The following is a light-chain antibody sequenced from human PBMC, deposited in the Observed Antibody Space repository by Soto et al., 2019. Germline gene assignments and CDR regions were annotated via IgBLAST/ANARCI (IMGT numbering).Light chain of an antibody. CDR2: GAS. Sequence: EIVLTQSPGTLSLSPWERATLSCRASQIVSSSYLAWYQQKPGQAPRLLIYGASSRATGIPDRFSGSGSGTDFTLTISRLEPEDFAVYYCQQYGSSPTWTFGQGTKVHIK. CDR3: QQYGSSPTWT. V-gene: IGKV3-20*01. CDR1: QIVSSSY. J-gene: IGKJ1*01.